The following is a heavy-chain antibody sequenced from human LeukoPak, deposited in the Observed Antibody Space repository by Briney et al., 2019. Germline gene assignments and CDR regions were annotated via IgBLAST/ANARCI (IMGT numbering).Heavy chain of an antibody. V-gene: IGHV4-34*01. CDR3: ARGTVTYNWFDP. D-gene: IGHD4-17*01. J-gene: IGHJ5*02. Sequence: PSETLSLTCAVYGGSFSGYYWSWIRQPPGKGLEWIGEINHSGSTNYNPSLKSRVTIPVDTSKNQFSLKLSSVTAADTAVYYCARGTVTYNWFDPWGQGTLVTVSS. CDR1: GGSFSGYY. CDR2: INHSGST.